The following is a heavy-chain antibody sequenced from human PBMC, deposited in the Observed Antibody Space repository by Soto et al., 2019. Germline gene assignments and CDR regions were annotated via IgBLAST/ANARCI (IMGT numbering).Heavy chain of an antibody. CDR2: ISGSGGST. CDR1: GFTFSSYA. CDR3: AKDLDVAAAGTTTFDY. D-gene: IGHD6-13*01. V-gene: IGHV3-23*01. J-gene: IGHJ4*02. Sequence: GGSLRLSCAASGFTFSSYAMSWVRQAPGKGLEWVSAISGSGGSTYYADSVKGRFTISRDNSKNTLYLQMNSLRAEDTAVYYCAKDLDVAAAGTTTFDYWGQGTLVTVSS.